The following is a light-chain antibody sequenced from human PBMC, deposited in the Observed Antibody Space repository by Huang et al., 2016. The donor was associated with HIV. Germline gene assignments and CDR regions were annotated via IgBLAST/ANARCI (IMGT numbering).Light chain of an antibody. CDR2: DAS. CDR3: QQYNNWPLT. Sequence: EIVMTQSPATLSVSPGERATLSCRASQSVTSNLAWYQQKPGQTPRLLIYDASTRATGIPARFSGRGSGTEFTLTISSLQSEDFAVYYCQQYNNWPLTFGGGTKVEIK. J-gene: IGKJ4*01. CDR1: QSVTSN. V-gene: IGKV3-15*01.